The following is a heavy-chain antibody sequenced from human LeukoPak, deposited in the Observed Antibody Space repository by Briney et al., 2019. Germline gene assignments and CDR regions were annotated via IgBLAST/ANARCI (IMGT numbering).Heavy chain of an antibody. CDR1: GYTFTSYG. Sequence: GASVKVSCTASGYTFTSYGISWVRQAPGQGLEWMGWISAYNGNTNYAQKLQGRVTMTTDTSTSTAYMELRSLRSDDTAVYYCARATLPRYYYDSSGYGDYWRQGTLVTVSS. V-gene: IGHV1-18*01. D-gene: IGHD3-22*01. J-gene: IGHJ4*02. CDR3: ARATLPRYYYDSSGYGDY. CDR2: ISAYNGNT.